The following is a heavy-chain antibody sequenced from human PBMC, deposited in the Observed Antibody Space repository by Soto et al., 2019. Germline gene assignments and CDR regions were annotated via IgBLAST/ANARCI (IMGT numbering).Heavy chain of an antibody. CDR3: AREEGDSSSYYY. J-gene: IGHJ4*02. V-gene: IGHV4-59*01. Sequence: PSETLSLTCTVSGGSISSYYWSWIRQPPGKGLEWIGYIYYSGSTNYNPSLKCRVTISVDTSKNQFSLKLSSVTAADTAVYYCAREEGDSSSYYYWGQGTLVTVSS. CDR2: IYYSGST. CDR1: GGSISSYY. D-gene: IGHD6-6*01.